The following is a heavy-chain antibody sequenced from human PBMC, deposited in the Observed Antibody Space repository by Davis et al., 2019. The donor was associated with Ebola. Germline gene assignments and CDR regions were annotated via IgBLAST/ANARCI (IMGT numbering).Heavy chain of an antibody. J-gene: IGHJ4*02. Sequence: MPSETLSLTCTVSGGSISSYYWSWIRQPPGKGLEWIGYIYYSGSTNYNPSLKSRVTISVDTSKNQFSLKLSSVTAADTAVYYCVALAATGFDYWGQGTLVTVSS. D-gene: IGHD6-6*01. CDR3: VALAATGFDY. CDR1: GGSISSYY. CDR2: IYYSGST. V-gene: IGHV4-59*12.